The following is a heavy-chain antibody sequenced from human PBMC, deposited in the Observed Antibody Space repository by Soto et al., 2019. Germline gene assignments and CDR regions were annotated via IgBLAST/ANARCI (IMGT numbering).Heavy chain of an antibody. CDR3: ARVPTGKYGVWNY. J-gene: IGHJ4*02. D-gene: IGHD2-8*01. Sequence: EEQLVESGGGLVQPGGSLRLSCAASGFTFSSYWMHWVRQAPGKGLVWVSRINPGGSITTYADSVKGRFPISRDNAKNTLYLQINSLRGDDTAVYYCARVPTGKYGVWNYWGQGTLVTVSS. CDR2: INPGGSIT. CDR1: GFTFSSYW. V-gene: IGHV3-74*01.